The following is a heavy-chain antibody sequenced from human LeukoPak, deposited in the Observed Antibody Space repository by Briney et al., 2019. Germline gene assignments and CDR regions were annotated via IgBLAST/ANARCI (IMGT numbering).Heavy chain of an antibody. CDR2: ISWNSGSI. D-gene: IGHD6-19*01. CDR3: AKDTGIAVAGTEFDY. CDR1: GSTFDDYA. J-gene: IGHJ4*02. Sequence: GGSLRLSCAASGSTFDDYAMHWVRQAPGKGLEWVSGISWNSGSIGYADSVKGRFTISRDNAKNSLYLQMNSLRAEDTALYYCAKDTGIAVAGTEFDYWGQGTLVTVSS. V-gene: IGHV3-9*01.